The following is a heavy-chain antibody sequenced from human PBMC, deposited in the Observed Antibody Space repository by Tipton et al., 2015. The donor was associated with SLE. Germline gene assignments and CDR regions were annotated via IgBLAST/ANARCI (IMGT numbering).Heavy chain of an antibody. CDR3: VKEFGSSGYLEYFQH. CDR2: ISSNGGNT. J-gene: IGHJ1*01. Sequence: SLRLSCSGSGFTFSSYAIHWVRQAPGKGLEYVSAISSNGGNTYYADSVKGRFTISRDNSRNTLYLQMSSLRAEDTAVYYCVKEFGSSGYLEYFQHWGQGTLVTVSS. CDR1: GFTFSSYA. V-gene: IGHV3-64D*06. D-gene: IGHD3-22*01.